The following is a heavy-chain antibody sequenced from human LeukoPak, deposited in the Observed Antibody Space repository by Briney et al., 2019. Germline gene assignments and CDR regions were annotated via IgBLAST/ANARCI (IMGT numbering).Heavy chain of an antibody. CDR3: ARRGTTYCTVDSCHPNWFDP. CDR2: INPNSGGT. J-gene: IGHJ5*02. D-gene: IGHD2-15*01. CDR1: GYTFSDYY. V-gene: IGHV1-2*02. Sequence: ASVKVSCKASGYTFSDYYMHWVRQDPGQGLEGMGWINPNSGGTNYAQKFQGRGTMTRDTSISTAYMELSRLRSDDTAVYYCARRGTTYCTVDSCHPNWFDPWGQGTLVTVSS.